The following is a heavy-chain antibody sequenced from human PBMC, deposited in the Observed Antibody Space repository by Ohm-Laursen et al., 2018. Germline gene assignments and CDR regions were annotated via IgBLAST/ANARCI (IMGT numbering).Heavy chain of an antibody. CDR1: GFTFSDYW. CDR2: INTDGSIT. V-gene: IGHV3-74*01. CDR3: AKDLSGYRDY. Sequence: SLRLSCAASGFTFSDYWIHWVRQVPGKGLVWVSRINTDGSITSYADSVKGRFTISRDNAKNTLYLQMNSLRAEDTAVYYCAKDLSGYRDYWGQGTLVTVSS. J-gene: IGHJ4*02. D-gene: IGHD5-12*01.